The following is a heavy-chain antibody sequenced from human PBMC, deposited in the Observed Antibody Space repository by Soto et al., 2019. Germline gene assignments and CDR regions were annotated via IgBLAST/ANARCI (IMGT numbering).Heavy chain of an antibody. V-gene: IGHV1-69*02. D-gene: IGHD2-21*02. CDR1: GSTFSSYT. CDR3: ARRRYCGADCYSKYYYGMDV. CDR2: IIPVLGVT. Sequence: QVQLVQSGAEVKKPGSSVKVSCQASGSTFSSYTVSWVRQAPGQGLEWMGRIIPVLGVTNYAQKFKGRVTITADTSKTTAYMELSCLRSGDTAVYYCARRRYCGADCYSKYYYGMDVWGQGTTVTVSS. J-gene: IGHJ6*02.